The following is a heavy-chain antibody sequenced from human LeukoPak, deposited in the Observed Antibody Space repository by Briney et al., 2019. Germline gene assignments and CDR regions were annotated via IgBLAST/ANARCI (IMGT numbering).Heavy chain of an antibody. V-gene: IGHV3-23*01. CDR1: GFTFSSYG. Sequence: HPGGSLRLSCAASGFTFSSYGMSWVRQAPGKGLEWVSAISGSGGSTYYADSVKGRFTISRDNSKNTLYLQMSSLRAEDTAVYYCAKDRGLFGSSWNLGLDYWGQGTLVTVSS. CDR3: AKDRGLFGSSWNLGLDY. CDR2: ISGSGGST. J-gene: IGHJ4*02. D-gene: IGHD6-13*01.